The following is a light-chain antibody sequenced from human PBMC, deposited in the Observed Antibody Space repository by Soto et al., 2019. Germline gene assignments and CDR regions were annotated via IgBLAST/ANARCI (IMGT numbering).Light chain of an antibody. J-gene: IGKJ2*01. Sequence: DIQMTQSPSSLSASVGDRVTITCRASQSISSYLNWYQQKPGKAPKLLIYAASSLQSGVPSRFSGSGSGTDFTLTISSLQPEDFATYYCQQSYSTFYTFGQGTKLGIK. V-gene: IGKV1-39*01. CDR2: AAS. CDR1: QSISSY. CDR3: QQSYSTFYT.